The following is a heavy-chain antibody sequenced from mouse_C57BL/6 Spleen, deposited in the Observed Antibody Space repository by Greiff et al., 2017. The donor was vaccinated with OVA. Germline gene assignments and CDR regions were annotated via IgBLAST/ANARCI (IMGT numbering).Heavy chain of an antibody. Sequence: VQLQQSGAELVRPGASVTLSCKASGYTFTDYEMPWVQQTPVHGLEWIGAIDPETGGTAYPQKFKGQVILTADNASSTAYMELRSLTSEDSAVYYCTREEESNRDWFAYWGQGTLVTVSA. CDR2: IDPETGGT. CDR3: TREEESNRDWFAY. J-gene: IGHJ3*01. CDR1: GYTFTDYE. D-gene: IGHD2-5*01. V-gene: IGHV1-15*01.